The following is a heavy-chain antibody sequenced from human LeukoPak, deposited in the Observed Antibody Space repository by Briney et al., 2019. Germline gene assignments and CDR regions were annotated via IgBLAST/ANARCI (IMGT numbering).Heavy chain of an antibody. CDR2: ISGSGGTT. Sequence: GGSLRLSCAASGFIFSSYAMTWVRQAPGRGLEWVSTISGSGGTTYYADSVKGRFTISRDNSKNTLYLQMNSLRAEDTAIYYCAKGTLLPAVGYFDFWGQGTLVTVSS. J-gene: IGHJ4*02. V-gene: IGHV3-23*01. CDR3: AKGTLLPAVGYFDF. D-gene: IGHD1-14*01. CDR1: GFIFSSYA.